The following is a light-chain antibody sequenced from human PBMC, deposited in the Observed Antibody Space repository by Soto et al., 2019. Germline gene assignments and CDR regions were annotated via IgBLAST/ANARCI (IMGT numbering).Light chain of an antibody. CDR1: QSVLYSSNNKNY. Sequence: DIVMTQSPDSLAVSLGERATINCKSSQSVLYSSNNKNYLAWYQQKPGQPPKLLIYWASTRESGVPDRFSGSGSGTDFTLTISSLQAEDVAVYYCQQRGDRPMYTFGQGTILEI. V-gene: IGKV4-1*01. CDR3: QQRGDRPMYT. J-gene: IGKJ2*01. CDR2: WAS.